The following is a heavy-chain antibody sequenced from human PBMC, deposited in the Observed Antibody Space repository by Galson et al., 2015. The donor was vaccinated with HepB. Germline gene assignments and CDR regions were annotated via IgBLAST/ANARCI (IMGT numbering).Heavy chain of an antibody. CDR2: IKQDGSEK. D-gene: IGHD4-17*01. Sequence: SLRLSCAASGFTFSSYRMSWVRQAPGKGLEWVANIKQDGSEKYYVDSVKGRFTISRDNAKNSLYLQMNSLRAEDTAVYYCARSYGDYVFFLVQYYYYYMDVWGKGTTVTVSS. CDR1: GFTFSSYR. V-gene: IGHV3-7*01. J-gene: IGHJ6*03. CDR3: ARSYGDYVFFLVQYYYYYMDV.